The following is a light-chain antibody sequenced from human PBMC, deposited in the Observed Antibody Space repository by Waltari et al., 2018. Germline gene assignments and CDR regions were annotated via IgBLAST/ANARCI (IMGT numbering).Light chain of an antibody. V-gene: IGLV3-19*01. CDR3: SSRDNSYNHLVV. CDR2: GRN. Sequence: SSELTQDPAVSVALGQTVRITCLGDSLRSYYAAWYQQKPGQAPLLVFYGRNNRPSGIPDRCSGSNSGSTASLTITGALAEDEADYYCSSRDNSYNHLVVFGGGTKLTVL. CDR1: SLRSYY. J-gene: IGLJ2*01.